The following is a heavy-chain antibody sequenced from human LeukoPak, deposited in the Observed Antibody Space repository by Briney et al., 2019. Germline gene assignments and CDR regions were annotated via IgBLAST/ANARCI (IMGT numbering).Heavy chain of an antibody. D-gene: IGHD3-10*01. V-gene: IGHV1-46*01. CDR1: GYSFTSSY. Sequence: ASVTVSCKASGYSFTSSYMHWVRQAPGQGLEWMGIIKPSGGTTNSAQRFRGRLTMTRDTSASTVYMELTTLASEDTAVYYCARSMGREGGMDVWGQGTTVTVSS. CDR2: IKPSGGTT. CDR3: ARSMGREGGMDV. J-gene: IGHJ6*02.